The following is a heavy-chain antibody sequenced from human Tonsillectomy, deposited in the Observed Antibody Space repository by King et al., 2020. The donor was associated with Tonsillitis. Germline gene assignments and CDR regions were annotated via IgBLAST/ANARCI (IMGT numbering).Heavy chain of an antibody. CDR1: GFTFGDYA. CDR2: IRSKAYGGTT. D-gene: IGHD1-26*01. J-gene: IGHJ3*02. V-gene: IGHV3-49*04. Sequence: VQLVESGGGLVQPGRSLRLSCTASGFTFGDYAMSWVRQAPGKGLEWVGFIRSKAYGGTTEYAASAKGRFTISRDDSKSIAYLQMNSLKTEDTAVYYCTRFGVGATKGAFDIWGQGTMVTVSS. CDR3: TRFGVGATKGAFDI.